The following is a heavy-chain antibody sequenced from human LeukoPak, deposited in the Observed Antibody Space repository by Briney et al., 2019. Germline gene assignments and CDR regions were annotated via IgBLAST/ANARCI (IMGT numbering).Heavy chain of an antibody. CDR2: INPNSGGT. CDR1: GYTFTGYY. D-gene: IGHD2-2*01. Sequence: ASVKVSCKASGYTFTGYYMHWVRQAPGQGLEWMGRINPNSGGTNYAQKFQGRVTMTRDTSISTAYMELSRLRSDDTAVYYCARGGDIVVVPAALDYWGQGTLVTVSS. J-gene: IGHJ4*02. CDR3: ARGGDIVVVPAALDY. V-gene: IGHV1-2*06.